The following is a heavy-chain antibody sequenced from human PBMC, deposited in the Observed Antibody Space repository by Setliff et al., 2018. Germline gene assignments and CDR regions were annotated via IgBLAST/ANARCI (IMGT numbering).Heavy chain of an antibody. CDR3: ATRKSSGRLYYMDV. Sequence: SETLSLTCTVSGGSLSGASIVTWIRQPPGKGLEFIGYDFYSGATKYDPSLKSRVTMSGDTSKNQVSLRLSSVTAADTAVYYCATRKSSGRLYYMDVWGKGTTVTVSS. J-gene: IGHJ6*03. V-gene: IGHV4-61*08. CDR1: GGSLSGAS. CDR2: DFYSGAT. D-gene: IGHD1-26*01.